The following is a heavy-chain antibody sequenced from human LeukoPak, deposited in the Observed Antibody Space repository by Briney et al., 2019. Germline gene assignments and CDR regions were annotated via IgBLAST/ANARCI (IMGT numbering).Heavy chain of an antibody. J-gene: IGHJ4*02. Sequence: GGSLRLSCAASGFTFSSYAMSWVRQAPGKGLEWVSAISGSGGSTYYADSVKGRFTISRDNSKNTLYLQMSSLRAEDTAVYYCAKDQWESTGPFDYWGQGTLVTVSS. CDR2: ISGSGGST. D-gene: IGHD1-26*01. CDR3: AKDQWESTGPFDY. V-gene: IGHV3-23*01. CDR1: GFTFSSYA.